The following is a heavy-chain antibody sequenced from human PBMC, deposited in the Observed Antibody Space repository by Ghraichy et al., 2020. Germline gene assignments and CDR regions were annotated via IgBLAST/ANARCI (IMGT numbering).Heavy chain of an antibody. D-gene: IGHD2-2*02. CDR1: GYTFTSYG. Sequence: ASVKVSCKASGYTFTSYGISWVRQAPGQGLEWMGWISAYNGITNYAQKLQGRVTMTTDTSTSTAYMELRSLRSDDTAVYYCARSGYEVPAAILYYYYYMDVWGKGTTVTVSS. V-gene: IGHV1-18*01. CDR3: ARSGYEVPAAILYYYYYMDV. J-gene: IGHJ6*03. CDR2: ISAYNGIT.